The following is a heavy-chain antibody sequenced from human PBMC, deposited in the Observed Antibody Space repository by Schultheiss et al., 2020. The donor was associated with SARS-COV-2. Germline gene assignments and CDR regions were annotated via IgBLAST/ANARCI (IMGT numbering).Heavy chain of an antibody. J-gene: IGHJ5*02. CDR3: ARGWIAARLNWFDP. CDR1: GGSISSGGYY. Sequence: SETLSLTCTVSGGSISSGGYYWSWIRQHPGKGLEWIGSIYYSGSTYYNPSLKSRVTISVDTSKNQFSLKLSSVTAADTAVYYCARGWIAARLNWFDPWGQGTLVTVSS. V-gene: IGHV4-39*07. CDR2: IYYSGST. D-gene: IGHD6-6*01.